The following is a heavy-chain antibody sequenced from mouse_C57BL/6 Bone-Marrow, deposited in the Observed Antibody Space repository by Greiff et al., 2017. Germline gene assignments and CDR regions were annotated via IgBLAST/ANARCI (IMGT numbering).Heavy chain of an antibody. CDR1: GYTFTSYG. CDR3: ASSLYYSRYAMDY. CDR2: IYPRSGYT. V-gene: IGHV1-81*01. D-gene: IGHD2-12*01. Sequence: QVQLQQSGAELARPGASVKLSCKASGYTFTSYGISWVKQRTGQGLEWIGEIYPRSGYTKYNQKFKDKATLTADKSSSTAYMQLSSLTYEDSAVYYCASSLYYSRYAMDYWGQGTSVTVSS. J-gene: IGHJ4*01.